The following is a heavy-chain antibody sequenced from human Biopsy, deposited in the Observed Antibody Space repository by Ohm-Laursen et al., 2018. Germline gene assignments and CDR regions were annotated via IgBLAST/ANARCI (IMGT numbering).Heavy chain of an antibody. D-gene: IGHD3-16*01. CDR2: ISSDGSSQ. V-gene: IGHV3-30*18. Sequence: SLRLSCAASGFTFSNYAIHWVRQAPGRGLEWVALISSDGSSQYYADSVKGRFTISRDSSKNTLYLQMNSLRGEDTAVYYCAKFMTGGSNYYFHHCGQGTLVTVSS. CDR3: AKFMTGGSNYYFHH. J-gene: IGHJ4*02. CDR1: GFTFSNYA.